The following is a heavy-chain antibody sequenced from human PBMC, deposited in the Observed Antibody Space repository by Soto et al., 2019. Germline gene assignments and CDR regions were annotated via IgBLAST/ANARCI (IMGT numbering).Heavy chain of an antibody. D-gene: IGHD1-1*01. Sequence: GGSLRLSFVDSGFTFSSGASNWVRQAPGKGLEWVSTIGGSGGSTYYADSVKGRFTISRDNSKNTLYLQMNSLRAEDAAIYYCAKDTRNTISHVDYWGRGTLVTVSS. CDR2: IGGSGGST. CDR3: AKDTRNTISHVDY. CDR1: GFTFSSGA. V-gene: IGHV3-23*01. J-gene: IGHJ4*02.